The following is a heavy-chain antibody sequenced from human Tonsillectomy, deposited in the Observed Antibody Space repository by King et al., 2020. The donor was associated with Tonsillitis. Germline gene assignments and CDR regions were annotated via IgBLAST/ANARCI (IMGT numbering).Heavy chain of an antibody. CDR1: GGTFSNYA. CDR3: ASDDPTVVTPDWYFDI. CDR2: IIPIFGTA. V-gene: IGHV1-69*01. Sequence: QLVQSGAEVKKPGSSVKVSCKASGGTFSNYAISWVRQAPGQGLEWMGGIIPIFGTADYAQKFQGRVTITADESTSTAYMELSSLGSEDTAVYYGASDDPTVVTPDWYFDIWGRGTLVTVSS. J-gene: IGHJ2*01. D-gene: IGHD4-23*01.